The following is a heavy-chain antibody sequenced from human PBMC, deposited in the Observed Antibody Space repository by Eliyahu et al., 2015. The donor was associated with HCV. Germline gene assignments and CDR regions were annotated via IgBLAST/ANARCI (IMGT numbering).Heavy chain of an antibody. CDR3: ARDHGGWDYYDSSGLGMDV. Sequence: QVQLVQSGAEVKKPGASVKVSCXASGYTFTXYYLPGXGQAPGQGREWMGRINHSGGXKSYAQKFQGRVTMTSDTSTSTVYMELSSLRSEDTAVYYCARDHGGWDYYDSSGLGMDVWGQGTTVTVSS. CDR2: INHSGGXK. CDR1: GYTFTXYY. J-gene: IGHJ6*02. V-gene: IGHV1-46*01. D-gene: IGHD3-22*01.